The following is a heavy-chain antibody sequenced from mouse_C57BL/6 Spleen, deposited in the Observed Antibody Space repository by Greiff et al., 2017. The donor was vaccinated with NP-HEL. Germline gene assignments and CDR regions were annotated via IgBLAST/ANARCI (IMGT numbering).Heavy chain of an antibody. D-gene: IGHD1-1*01. J-gene: IGHJ3*01. CDR3: AGDGITPFAD. Sequence: EVQLVESGGGLVKPGGSLKLSCAASGFTFSSYAMSWVRQTPEKRLEWVATISDGGSYTYYPDNVKGRFTISRDNAKNNLYLQMSHLKSEDTAMYYGAGDGITPFADWGQGALVSVSA. CDR2: ISDGGSYT. V-gene: IGHV5-4*01. CDR1: GFTFSSYA.